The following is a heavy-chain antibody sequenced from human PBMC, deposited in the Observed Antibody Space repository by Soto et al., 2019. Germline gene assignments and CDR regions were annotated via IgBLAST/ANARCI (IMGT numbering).Heavy chain of an antibody. V-gene: IGHV1-8*01. CDR2: MNPNSENT. CDR1: GYTFTSYD. D-gene: IGHD2-21*02. CDR3: ARYPFCGGDCYSGHHFCYGLDV. J-gene: IGHJ6*02. Sequence: QVQLVQSGAEVKKPGASVKVSCKASGYTFTSYDINWVRQATGQGLEWMGWMNPNSENTGYAQKFQGRVTMTGNTSIGTAYMELSSLRSDDTAIYYCARYPFCGGDCYSGHHFCYGLDVWGQGTTVTVSS.